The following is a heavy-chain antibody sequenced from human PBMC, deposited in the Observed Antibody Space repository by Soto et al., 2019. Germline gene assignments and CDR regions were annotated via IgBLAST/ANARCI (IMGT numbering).Heavy chain of an antibody. J-gene: IGHJ4*02. CDR1: GFTFSNYA. CDR3: AKAFYVWSSEQPYYFDY. V-gene: IGHV3-23*01. D-gene: IGHD3-16*01. Sequence: EVQLLDSGGGLVQPGGSLRLSCAASGFTFSNYAMTWVRQGPGKGLEWVSGISGSGGRSYYAGSVKGRFTISRDNSKRTLYLQMNSLRAEDTAVYYCAKAFYVWSSEQPYYFDYWGQGTLVTVSS. CDR2: ISGSGGRS.